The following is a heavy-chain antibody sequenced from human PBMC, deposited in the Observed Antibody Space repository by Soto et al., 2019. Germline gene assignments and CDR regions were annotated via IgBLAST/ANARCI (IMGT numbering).Heavy chain of an antibody. CDR1: GGSISSYY. D-gene: IGHD3-22*01. V-gene: IGHV4-4*07. J-gene: IGHJ4*02. CDR2: IYTSGST. Sequence: SETLSLTCTVSGGSISSYYWSWIRQPAGKGLEWIGRIYTSGSTNYNPSLKSRVTMSVDTSKNQFSLKLSSVTAADTAVYYCARDRDSSGYLNFDYWGQGTLLTVFS. CDR3: ARDRDSSGYLNFDY.